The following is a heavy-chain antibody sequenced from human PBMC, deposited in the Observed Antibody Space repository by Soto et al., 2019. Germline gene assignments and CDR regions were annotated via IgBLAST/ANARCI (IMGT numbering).Heavy chain of an antibody. J-gene: IGHJ6*02. CDR1: GFTFSSFG. V-gene: IGHV3-30*18. Sequence: SLRLSCAASGFTFSSFGMHWVRQAPGKGLEWVAIISYDGSNKYYADSVKGRFTISRDNSKNTLYLQVNSLRAEDTAVYYCAKDYLDWFRLRGLRSSYYYGMDVWGQGTTVTVSS. CDR3: AKDYLDWFRLRGLRSSYYYGMDV. D-gene: IGHD3-9*01. CDR2: ISYDGSNK.